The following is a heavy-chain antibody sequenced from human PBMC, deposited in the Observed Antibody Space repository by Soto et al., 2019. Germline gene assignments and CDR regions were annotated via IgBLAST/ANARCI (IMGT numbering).Heavy chain of an antibody. J-gene: IGHJ4*02. CDR1: GFTFSSYA. V-gene: IGHV3-30-3*01. Sequence: QVQLVESGGGVVQPGRSLRLSCAASGFTFSSYAMHWVRQAPGKGLEWVAVISYDGSNKYYADSVKGRFTISRDNSKNTLYLQMHSLRAEDTAVYYCARDTWFGDSGYWGQGTLVNVSS. CDR3: ARDTWFGDSGY. D-gene: IGHD3-10*01. CDR2: ISYDGSNK.